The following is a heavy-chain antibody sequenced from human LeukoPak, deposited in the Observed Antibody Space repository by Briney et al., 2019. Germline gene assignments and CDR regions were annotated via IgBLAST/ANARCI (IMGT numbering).Heavy chain of an antibody. J-gene: IGHJ3*02. CDR3: ARSSPDCSGARCRDDAFDI. CDR1: GGSIISGSYY. V-gene: IGHV4-61*02. CDR2: IYTSGST. Sequence: SQTLSLTCTVSGGSIISGSYYWSWIRQPAGKGLEWIGRIYTSGSTNYNPSLKSRVTISVDTSKNQFSLKLSSVTAADTAVYYCARSSPDCSGARCRDDAFDIWGQGTMVTVSS. D-gene: IGHD6-25*01.